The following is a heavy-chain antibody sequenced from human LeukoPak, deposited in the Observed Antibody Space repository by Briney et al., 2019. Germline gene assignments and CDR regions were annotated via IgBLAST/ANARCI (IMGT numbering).Heavy chain of an antibody. Sequence: ASVKVSCKASGYTFTSRGISWVRQAPGQGLEWMGWINGDSGNTNYAQKFQGRVTMTRDTSTNTAYMELRSLRSDDTAVYYCGRDEVSGGRYNHWGQGTLVTVSS. CDR3: GRDEVSGGRYNH. J-gene: IGHJ4*02. CDR1: GYTFTSRG. CDR2: INGDSGNT. D-gene: IGHD6-19*01. V-gene: IGHV1-18*01.